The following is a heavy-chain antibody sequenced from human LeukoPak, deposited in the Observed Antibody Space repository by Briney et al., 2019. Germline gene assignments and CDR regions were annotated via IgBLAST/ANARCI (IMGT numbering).Heavy chain of an antibody. J-gene: IGHJ6*02. D-gene: IGHD4-17*01. CDR2: INHSGST. Sequence: SETLSLTCAVHGGSFSGYYWSWIRPPPGKGLDWIGEINHSGSTNYNPSLKSRVTISVDTSKNQFSLKLSSVTAADTAVYYCARGPDMTTVTPTNYYYYAMDVWGQGTTVTVSS. V-gene: IGHV4-34*01. CDR1: GGSFSGYY. CDR3: ARGPDMTTVTPTNYYYYAMDV.